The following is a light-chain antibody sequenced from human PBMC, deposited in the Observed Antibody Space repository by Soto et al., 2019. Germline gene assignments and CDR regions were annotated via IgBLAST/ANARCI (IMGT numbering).Light chain of an antibody. CDR2: YAS. CDR3: QQYNDWPPIT. V-gene: IGKV3-15*01. CDR1: QSVTNN. J-gene: IGKJ5*01. Sequence: EIMMTQSPATLSVSPGERATLSCRASQSVTNNLACYQQKPGQVPRLLIYYASTSATGIPARFSGSGSGTEFTLTIISLHTEDFALYYCQQYNDWPPITFGQGTRLEIK.